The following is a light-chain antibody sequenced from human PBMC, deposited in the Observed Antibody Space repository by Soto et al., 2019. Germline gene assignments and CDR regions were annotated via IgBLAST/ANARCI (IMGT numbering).Light chain of an antibody. CDR1: SSDVGSYNL. V-gene: IGLV2-23*01. Sequence: QSVLTQPPPLSGSPGQSITISCTGTSSDVGSYNLVSWYQQHPGKAPKLMIYEGSKRPSGVSNRFSGSKSGNTASLTISGLQAEDEADYYCCSYAGSSTSYVFGTGTKVTVL. CDR3: CSYAGSSTSYV. J-gene: IGLJ1*01. CDR2: EGS.